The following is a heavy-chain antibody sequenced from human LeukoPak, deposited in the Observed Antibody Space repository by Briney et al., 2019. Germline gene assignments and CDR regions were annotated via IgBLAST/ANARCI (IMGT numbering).Heavy chain of an antibody. CDR1: GFTFSTYA. J-gene: IGHJ6*02. CDR3: AKDSYYGSSNPGDF. D-gene: IGHD3-10*01. Sequence: GGSLRLSCAASGFTFSTYAMSWVRQAPGKGLEWVSAICGSGGSTYYADSVKGRFTISRDNAKNTLCLQMTRLRAEDAAVYYCAKDSYYGSSNPGDFWGQGTTVTVSS. CDR2: ICGSGGST. V-gene: IGHV3-23*01.